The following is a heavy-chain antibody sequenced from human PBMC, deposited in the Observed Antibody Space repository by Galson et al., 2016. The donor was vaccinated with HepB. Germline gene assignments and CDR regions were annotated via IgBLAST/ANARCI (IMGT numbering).Heavy chain of an antibody. CDR1: GFIFDDFA. Sequence: SLRLSCAASGFIFDDFAMHWVRHAPGKGLEWVSGINWNSGSIGYADSVKGRFTISRDNAKDSLYLPMNSLRAEDTALYYCAKGGLAVAGAVDYWGQGTLVTVSS. CDR2: INWNSGSI. V-gene: IGHV3-9*01. J-gene: IGHJ4*02. D-gene: IGHD6-19*01. CDR3: AKGGLAVAGAVDY.